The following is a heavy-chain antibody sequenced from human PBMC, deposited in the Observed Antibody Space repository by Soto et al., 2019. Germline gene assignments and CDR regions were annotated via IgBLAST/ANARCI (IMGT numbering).Heavy chain of an antibody. J-gene: IGHJ3*02. Sequence: QVQLVQSGAEVKKPGSSVKVSCKASGGTFSSYAISWVRQAPGQGLEWMGGIIPIFGTANYAQKFQGRVTITADKSTSTAHMELSSLRSEDTAVYYCARRDVVVPAHLFDIWGQGTMVTVSS. D-gene: IGHD2-2*01. CDR2: IIPIFGTA. V-gene: IGHV1-69*06. CDR1: GGTFSSYA. CDR3: ARRDVVVPAHLFDI.